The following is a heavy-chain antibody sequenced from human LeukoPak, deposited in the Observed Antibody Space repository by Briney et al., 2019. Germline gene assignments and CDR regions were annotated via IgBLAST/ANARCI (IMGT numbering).Heavy chain of an antibody. J-gene: IGHJ4*02. V-gene: IGHV4-61*02. CDR2: IYTSGST. CDR3: ARALSYRYGFDLDS. CDR1: GGSISSGSYY. D-gene: IGHD5-18*01. Sequence: RASETLSLTCTVSGGSISSGSYYWSWIRQPAGKGLEWIGRIYTSGSTNYNPSLKSRVTISVDTSKNQFSLKLSSVTAADTAVYFCARALSYRYGFDLDSWGQGTLVTVSS.